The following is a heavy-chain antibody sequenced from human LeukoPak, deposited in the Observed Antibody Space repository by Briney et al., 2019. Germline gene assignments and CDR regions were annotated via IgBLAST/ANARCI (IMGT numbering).Heavy chain of an antibody. J-gene: IGHJ4*02. V-gene: IGHV3-48*03. Sequence: GGSLRLSCAASGFTFSSYEMNWVRQAPGKGLEWVSYISGNGSPIYYADSVKGRLTISRDNSKNSLFLQLNSLRADDTAVYYCARDPEFSYGYYFDYWGQGTLVTVSS. CDR2: ISGNGSPI. CDR3: ARDPEFSYGYYFDY. CDR1: GFTFSSYE. D-gene: IGHD5-18*01.